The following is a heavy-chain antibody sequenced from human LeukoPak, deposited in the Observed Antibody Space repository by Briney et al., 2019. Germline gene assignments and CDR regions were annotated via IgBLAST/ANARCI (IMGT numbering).Heavy chain of an antibody. V-gene: IGHV1-46*01. Sequence: ASVKVSCKASGYTFTSYYMHWVRHAPGQGLEWMGIINPSGGSTSYAQKFQGRVTMTRDTSTSTVYMELSSLRSEDTAVYYCARDLSPQSVPAAMPGDYWGQGTLVTVSS. J-gene: IGHJ4*02. D-gene: IGHD2-2*01. CDR3: ARDLSPQSVPAAMPGDY. CDR2: INPSGGST. CDR1: GYTFTSYY.